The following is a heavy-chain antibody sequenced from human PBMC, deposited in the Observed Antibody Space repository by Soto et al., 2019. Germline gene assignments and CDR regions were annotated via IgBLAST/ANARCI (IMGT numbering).Heavy chain of an antibody. CDR1: GYTFTTYA. V-gene: IGHV1-3*01. Sequence: ASVKVSCKASGYTFTTYALHWVRQAPGQRLEWMGWINAGSADIKYSQKFQGRVTITRDTSASTVYMELSSLRSEETAVYYCARVRRRGYSYGQFVYCGQGTLVTVSS. J-gene: IGHJ4*02. D-gene: IGHD5-18*01. CDR3: ARVRRRGYSYGQFVY. CDR2: INAGSADI.